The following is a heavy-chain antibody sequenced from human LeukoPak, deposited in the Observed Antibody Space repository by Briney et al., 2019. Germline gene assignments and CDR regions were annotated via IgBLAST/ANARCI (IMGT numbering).Heavy chain of an antibody. Sequence: PGGSLRLSCAASEFTFDDYAMHWVRQAPGKGLEWVSGISWNSGSIGYADSVKGRFTISRDNAKNSLYLQMNSLRAEDTALYYCAKGEYYYDSSGYPIDYWGQGTLVTVSS. CDR3: AKGEYYYDSSGYPIDY. V-gene: IGHV3-9*01. CDR2: ISWNSGSI. D-gene: IGHD3-22*01. J-gene: IGHJ4*02. CDR1: EFTFDDYA.